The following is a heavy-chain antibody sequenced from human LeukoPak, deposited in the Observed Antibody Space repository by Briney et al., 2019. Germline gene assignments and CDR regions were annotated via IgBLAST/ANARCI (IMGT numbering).Heavy chain of an antibody. CDR3: ARGPRILGATAPYYYYMDV. Sequence: GGSLRLSXAASGFTFSSYSMNWVRQAPGKGLEWVSSISSSSSYIYYADSVKGRFTISRDNAKNSLYLQMNSLRAEDTAVYYCARGPRILGATAPYYYYMDVWGKGTTVTVSS. J-gene: IGHJ6*03. V-gene: IGHV3-21*01. D-gene: IGHD1-26*01. CDR1: GFTFSSYS. CDR2: ISSSSSYI.